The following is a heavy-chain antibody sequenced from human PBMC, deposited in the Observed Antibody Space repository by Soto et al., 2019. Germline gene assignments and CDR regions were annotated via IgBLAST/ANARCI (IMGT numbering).Heavy chain of an antibody. Sequence: SETLSLTCAVYCGSFSGYYWSWIRQPPGKGLEWIGEINHSGSTNYNPSLKSRVTISVDTSKNQFSLKLSSVTAADTAVYYCARVLWMAVAGSRGFDYWGQGTLVTVSS. CDR1: CGSFSGYY. CDR2: INHSGST. V-gene: IGHV4-34*01. CDR3: ARVLWMAVAGSRGFDY. D-gene: IGHD6-19*01. J-gene: IGHJ4*02.